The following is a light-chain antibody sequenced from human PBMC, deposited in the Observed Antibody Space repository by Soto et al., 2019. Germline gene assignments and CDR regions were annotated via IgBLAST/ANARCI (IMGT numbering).Light chain of an antibody. CDR3: QHYNNRPLT. CDR1: QSVGSN. V-gene: IGKV3-15*01. J-gene: IGKJ4*01. CDR2: GAS. Sequence: EIVMTQSPATLSVSPGERATLSCRAGQSVGSNLAWYQQKPGQAPRLLIYGASSRATGIPARFSGSGSGTEFTLTISSLQSEDSAVYYCQHYNNRPLTFGGGTKV.